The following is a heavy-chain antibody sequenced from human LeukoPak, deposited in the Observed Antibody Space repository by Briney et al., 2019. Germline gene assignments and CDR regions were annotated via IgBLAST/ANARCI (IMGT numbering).Heavy chain of an antibody. CDR2: IKQDGSEK. CDR1: GFTFRSYW. Sequence: GGSLRLSCAASGFTFRSYWMSWVRQAPGKGLEWVANIKQDGSEKYYVDSVKGRFTISRDNAKNSLYLQMNSLRAEDTAVYYCAREIAAAAYNWFDPWGQGTLVTVSS. V-gene: IGHV3-7*01. CDR3: AREIAAAAYNWFDP. D-gene: IGHD6-13*01. J-gene: IGHJ5*02.